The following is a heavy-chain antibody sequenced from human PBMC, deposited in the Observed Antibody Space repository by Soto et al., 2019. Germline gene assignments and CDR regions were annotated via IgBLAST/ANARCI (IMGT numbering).Heavy chain of an antibody. V-gene: IGHV3-48*03. CDR1: GFTFSSYE. Sequence: GGSLRLSCAASGFTFSSYEMNWVRQAPGKGLEWVSYISSSGSTIYYADSVKGRFTISRDNAKNSLYLQTNSLRAEDTAVYYCARVARGDFWSGYSRDYYGMDVWGQGTTVTVSS. D-gene: IGHD3-3*01. CDR3: ARVARGDFWSGYSRDYYGMDV. CDR2: ISSSGSTI. J-gene: IGHJ6*02.